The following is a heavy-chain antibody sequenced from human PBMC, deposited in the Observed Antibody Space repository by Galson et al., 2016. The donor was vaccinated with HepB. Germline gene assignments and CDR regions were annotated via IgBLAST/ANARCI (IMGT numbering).Heavy chain of an antibody. J-gene: IGHJ5*02. CDR1: GGSFSSFA. Sequence: SVKVSCKASGGSFSSFAIDWVRQAPGQGLEWMGGIIPIFGPPTYAQRFQGRVTITADESTSTLYMELSSLRSEDTAVYYCARVIGGLDYSGSGSYRSENWFDLWGQGTLVTVSS. CDR2: IIPIFGPP. V-gene: IGHV1-69*13. D-gene: IGHD3-10*01. CDR3: ARVIGGLDYSGSGSYRSENWFDL.